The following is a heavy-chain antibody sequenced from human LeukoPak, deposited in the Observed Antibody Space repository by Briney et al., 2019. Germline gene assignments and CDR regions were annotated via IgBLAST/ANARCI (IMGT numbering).Heavy chain of an antibody. J-gene: IGHJ3*02. CDR3: AEVRSSASDI. D-gene: IGHD3-10*01. CDR2: ISGSSSAI. CDR1: GFTFGSYS. Sequence: GGSLRLSCEASGFTFGSYSMNWVRQAPGKGLEWISYISGSSSAIYYADSVKGRFTISRDNAKNSLYLQMNSLRDEDTAVYYCAEVRSSASDIWGQGTMVTVSS. V-gene: IGHV3-48*02.